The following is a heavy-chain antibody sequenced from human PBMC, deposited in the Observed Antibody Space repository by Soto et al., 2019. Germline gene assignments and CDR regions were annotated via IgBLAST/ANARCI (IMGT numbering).Heavy chain of an antibody. Sequence: SETLSLTCGVSGGSLSGATYSWNWIRQPTGKGLEWIGYIFPSWTTYYNPSLKSRVTISIDVSNNQVSLRLRSLTAADTAVYECARSREFDDWGQGTLVTVSS. V-gene: IGHV4-30-2*01. CDR3: ARSREFDD. CDR1: GGSLSGATYS. CDR2: IFPSWTT. J-gene: IGHJ4*02.